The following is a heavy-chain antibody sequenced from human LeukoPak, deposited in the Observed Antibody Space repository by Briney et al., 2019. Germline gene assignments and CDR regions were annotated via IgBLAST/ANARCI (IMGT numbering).Heavy chain of an antibody. CDR3: ARGGYCSSTSCHGLDYYYGMDV. J-gene: IGHJ6*02. V-gene: IGHV3-30-3*01. CDR2: ISYDGSNK. Sequence: PGRSLRLSCAASGFTFSSYAMHWVRQAPGKGLEWVAVISYDGSNKYYADSVKGRFTISRDNSKNTLYLQMNSLSAEDTAVYYCARGGYCSSTSCHGLDYYYGMDVWGQGTTVTVSS. D-gene: IGHD2-2*01. CDR1: GFTFSSYA.